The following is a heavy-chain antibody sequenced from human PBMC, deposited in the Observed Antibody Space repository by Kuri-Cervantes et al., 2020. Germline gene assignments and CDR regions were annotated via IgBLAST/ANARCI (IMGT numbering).Heavy chain of an antibody. CDR1: GFTFSSYG. V-gene: IGHV3-33*01. D-gene: IGHD2-8*01. J-gene: IGHJ4*02. CDR3: ARDLQPKPPNGDFDY. CDR2: IWYDGSNK. Sequence: GGSLRLSCAASGFTFSSYGMHWVRQAPGKGLEWVAVIWYDGSNKYYADSVKGRFTISRDNSKNTLYLQMNSLRAEDTAVYYCARDLQPKPPNGDFDYWGQGTLVTVSS.